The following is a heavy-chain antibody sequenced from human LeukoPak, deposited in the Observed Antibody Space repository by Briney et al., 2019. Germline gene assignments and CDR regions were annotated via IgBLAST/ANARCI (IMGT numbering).Heavy chain of an antibody. D-gene: IGHD6-13*01. Sequence: GSLRLSCAASGFTVSSNYMSWVRQAPGKGLEWVSVIYSGGSTYYADSVKGRFTISRDNSRNTLYLQMNSLRAEDTAVYYCAKDSSRLYYYYGMDVWGQGTTVTVSS. CDR3: AKDSSRLYYYYGMDV. J-gene: IGHJ6*02. CDR1: GFTVSSNY. V-gene: IGHV3-53*01. CDR2: IYSGGST.